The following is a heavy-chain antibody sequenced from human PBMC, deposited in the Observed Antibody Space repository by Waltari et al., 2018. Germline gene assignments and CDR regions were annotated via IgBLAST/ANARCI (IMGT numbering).Heavy chain of an antibody. CDR1: GFTFINVW. Sequence: EVQLVESGGGLVKPGGSLRLSCAASGFTFINVWMTWVRQAPGRGLDVVGRIKRKAAGGTIEYAATVEGRFTISRDDSKNTMYMQINNLKTEDTAMYYCATVVKTPSGYDYWGQGTLVTVSS. J-gene: IGHJ4*02. CDR2: IKRKAAGGTI. V-gene: IGHV3-15*01. D-gene: IGHD3-9*01. CDR3: ATVVKTPSGYDY.